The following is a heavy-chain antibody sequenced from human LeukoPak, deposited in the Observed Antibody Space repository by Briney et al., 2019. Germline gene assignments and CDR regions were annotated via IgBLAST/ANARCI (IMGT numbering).Heavy chain of an antibody. CDR3: TKDLNYDSSG. Sequence: PGGSLRLSCAASGFRFSDYWMTWVRQAPGKGLECVVNIKTDGSAKYYPDSVKGRFTVSRDNAKNSLYLQMNNMRVEDTAIYYCTKDLNYDSSGWGQGTLVTVSS. CDR2: IKTDGSAK. D-gene: IGHD3-22*01. J-gene: IGHJ4*02. CDR1: GFRFSDYW. V-gene: IGHV3-7*01.